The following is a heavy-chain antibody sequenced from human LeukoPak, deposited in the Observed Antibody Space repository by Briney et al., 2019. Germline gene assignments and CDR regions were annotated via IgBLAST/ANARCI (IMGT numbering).Heavy chain of an antibody. CDR2: VRGSGSDT. CDR1: GFTFSTYA. D-gene: IGHD5-12*01. Sequence: PGGSLRLSCAASGFTFSTYAMSWVRPAPGKGLEWVSAVRGSGSDTYYADSVKGRFTIFRDNSKNTLYLQMNSLRAGDTAIYYCAKTSRGSSAYDSPFDHWGQGTLVTVSS. CDR3: AKTSRGSSAYDSPFDH. J-gene: IGHJ4*02. V-gene: IGHV3-23*01.